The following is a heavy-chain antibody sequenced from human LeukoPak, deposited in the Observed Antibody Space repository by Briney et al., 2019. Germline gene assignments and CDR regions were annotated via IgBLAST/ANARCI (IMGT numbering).Heavy chain of an antibody. CDR3: TRERRGSYYAFES. CDR1: GFTFSTYN. CDR2: VMSGRGST. Sequence: GGSLRLSCAASGFTFSTYNMNWVRQAPGKGLEWVSYVMSGRGSTNYADSVKGRFTISRDNAKNSVALQLDALRAEDTAVYFCTRERRGSYYAFESWGQGTLVTVSS. V-gene: IGHV3-21*05. D-gene: IGHD3-16*01. J-gene: IGHJ4*02.